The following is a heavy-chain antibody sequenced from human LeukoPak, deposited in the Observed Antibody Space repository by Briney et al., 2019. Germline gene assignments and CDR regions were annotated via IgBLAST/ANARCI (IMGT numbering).Heavy chain of an antibody. V-gene: IGHV4-39*01. Sequence: AETLSLTCTVSGGSISSSSYYWGRIRQPPGKGRGWFGSINYSGSTYYTPSMKSRLTLSIDPSKNQFSLKMSCVTAADTAVYYCARHQWELLAEWKYFQHWGQGTLVTVSS. CDR3: ARHQWELLAEWKYFQH. D-gene: IGHD1-26*01. J-gene: IGHJ1*01. CDR1: GGSISSSSYY. CDR2: INYSGST.